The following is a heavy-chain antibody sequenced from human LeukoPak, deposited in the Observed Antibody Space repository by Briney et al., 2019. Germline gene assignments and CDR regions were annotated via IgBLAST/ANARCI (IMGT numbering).Heavy chain of an antibody. V-gene: IGHV3-23*01. Sequence: GGSLRLSCVASGFSFSNYAMSWVRQAPGKGLEWVSLIVASSGSTFYADSVKGRFTISRDKSKSTLYLQMSSLRAEDTAVYYCAKGGYDYVEIGYFDYWGQGALVTVSS. D-gene: IGHD5-12*01. J-gene: IGHJ4*02. CDR2: IVASSGST. CDR1: GFSFSNYA. CDR3: AKGGYDYVEIGYFDY.